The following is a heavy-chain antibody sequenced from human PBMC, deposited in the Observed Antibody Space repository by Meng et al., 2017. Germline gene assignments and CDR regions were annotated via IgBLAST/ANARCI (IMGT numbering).Heavy chain of an antibody. Sequence: SETLSLTCTVSGYSISSGYYWGWIRQPPGKGLEWIGSIYHSGSTYYNPSLKSRVTISVDTSKNQFSLKLSSVTAADTAVYYCARSTLERWLQLRYFDYWGQGTLVTVSS. CDR2: IYHSGST. J-gene: IGHJ4*02. V-gene: IGHV4-38-2*02. CDR1: GYSISSGYY. CDR3: ARSTLERWLQLRYFDY. D-gene: IGHD5-24*01.